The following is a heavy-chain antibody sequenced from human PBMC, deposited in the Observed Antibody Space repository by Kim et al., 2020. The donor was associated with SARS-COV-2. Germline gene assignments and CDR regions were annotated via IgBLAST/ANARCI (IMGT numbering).Heavy chain of an antibody. J-gene: IGHJ6*02. CDR2: ISSSSSYT. D-gene: IGHD5-18*01. CDR3: AREVGYSYGYSYYGMDV. V-gene: IGHV3-11*05. CDR1: GFTFSDYY. Sequence: GGSLRLSCAASGFTFSDYYMSWIRQAPGKGLEWVSYISSSSSYTNYADSVKGRFTISRDNAKNSLYLQMNSLRAEDTAVYYCAREVGYSYGYSYYGMDVWGQGTTVTVSS.